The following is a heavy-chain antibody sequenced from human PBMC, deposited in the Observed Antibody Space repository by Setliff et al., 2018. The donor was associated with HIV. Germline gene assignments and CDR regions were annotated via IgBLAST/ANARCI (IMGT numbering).Heavy chain of an antibody. CDR2: IYPSDSDT. J-gene: IGHJ4*03. V-gene: IGHV5-51*01. D-gene: IGHD3-9*01. Sequence: PGESLKISCTGSGYSFTSYWIGWVRQMPGKGLEWIGVIYPSDSDTRVSPSFRGQVTISADKSKSTAYLQWSSLRASDTAMYYCAKGGGLSFRYHDWFVKIWGQGTLVTVSS. CDR3: AKGGGLSFRYHDWFVKI. CDR1: GYSFTSYW.